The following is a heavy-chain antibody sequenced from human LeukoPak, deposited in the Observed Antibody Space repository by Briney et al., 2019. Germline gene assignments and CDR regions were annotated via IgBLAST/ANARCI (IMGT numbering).Heavy chain of an antibody. V-gene: IGHV1-2*02. CDR2: IKPNTGGT. D-gene: IGHD6-25*01. J-gene: IGHJ5*02. Sequence: ASVKVSCKASGYTFTDHYMHWVRQAPGQRLEWMGWIKPNTGGTHYAQKFQGRVTMTTDTSISTAYMELSSLTSDDTAVYYCARQAATGAWLDPWGQGTLVTVSS. CDR1: GYTFTDHY. CDR3: ARQAATGAWLDP.